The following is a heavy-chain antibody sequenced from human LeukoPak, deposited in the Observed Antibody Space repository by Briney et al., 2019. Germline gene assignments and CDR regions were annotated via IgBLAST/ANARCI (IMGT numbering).Heavy chain of an antibody. CDR1: GGTFSSYA. CDR3: ARVENYYYYYMDV. D-gene: IGHD3-3*01. Sequence: GASVEVSCKASGGTFSSYAISWVRQAPGQGLEWMGGIIPIFGTANYAQKFQGRVTITTDESTSTAYMELSSLRSEDTAVYYCARVENYYYYYMDVWGKGTTVTVSS. CDR2: IIPIFGTA. J-gene: IGHJ6*03. V-gene: IGHV1-69*05.